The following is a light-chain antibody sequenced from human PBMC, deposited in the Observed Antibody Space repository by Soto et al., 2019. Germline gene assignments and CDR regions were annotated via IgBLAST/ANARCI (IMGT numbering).Light chain of an antibody. Sequence: SVPTQPASVSGSPGQSITISCTGTSRAVGGYNYVSWYQQHPGKAPKLMIYEVSNRPSGVSNRFSGSKSGNTASLTISGLQAEDEADYYCSSYTTSYFYVFGPGTKVTVL. J-gene: IGLJ1*01. CDR2: EVS. CDR1: SRAVGGYNY. CDR3: SSYTTSYFYV. V-gene: IGLV2-14*01.